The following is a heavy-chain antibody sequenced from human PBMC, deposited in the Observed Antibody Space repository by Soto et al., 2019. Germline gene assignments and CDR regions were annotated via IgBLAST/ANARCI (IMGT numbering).Heavy chain of an antibody. V-gene: IGHV4-61*01. CDR3: ARGGLLTVVTXPRAQSGISNYYYGMDV. Sequence: SETLSLTCTVSGGSVSSGSYYRSWIRQPPGKGLEWIGYIYYSGSTNYNPSLKSRVTISVDTSKNQFSLKLSSVTAADTAVYYCARGGLLTVVTXPRAQSGISNYYYGMDVWGQGTTVTVSS. CDR1: GGSVSSGSYY. CDR2: IYYSGST. J-gene: IGHJ6*02. D-gene: IGHD2-21*02.